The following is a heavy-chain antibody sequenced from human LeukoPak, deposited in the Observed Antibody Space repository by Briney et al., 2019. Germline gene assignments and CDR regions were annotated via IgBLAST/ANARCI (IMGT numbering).Heavy chain of an antibody. Sequence: SETLSLTCAVYGGSFSGYYWSWIRQPPGKGLEWIGEINHSGSTNYNPSLKSRVTISVDTSKNQFSLKLSSVTAADTAVYYCARVPRYSSSWYGKGYYYYGMDVWGQGTTVTVSS. J-gene: IGHJ6*02. CDR2: INHSGST. V-gene: IGHV4-34*01. CDR1: GGSFSGYY. D-gene: IGHD6-13*01. CDR3: ARVPRYSSSWYGKGYYYYGMDV.